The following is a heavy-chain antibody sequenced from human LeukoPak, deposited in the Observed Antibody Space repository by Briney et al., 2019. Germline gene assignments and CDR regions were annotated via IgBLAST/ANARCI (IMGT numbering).Heavy chain of an antibody. CDR1: GFTFSGYG. V-gene: IGHV3-30*02. J-gene: IGHJ4*02. Sequence: PGGSLRLSCAASGFTFSGYGMHWVRQAPGKGLEWVAFIRYDGSNKYYADSVKGRFTISRDNSKNTLYLQMNSLRAEDTAVYYCAKEGDGYRPNYFDYWGQGTLVTASS. D-gene: IGHD5-24*01. CDR2: IRYDGSNK. CDR3: AKEGDGYRPNYFDY.